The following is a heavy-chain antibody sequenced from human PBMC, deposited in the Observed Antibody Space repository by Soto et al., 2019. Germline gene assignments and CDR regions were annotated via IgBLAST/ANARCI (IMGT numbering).Heavy chain of an antibody. CDR3: AKALYYSSGWYGYYYYYGMDV. Sequence: GGSLRLSCAASGFTFSSYGMHWVRQAPGMGLEWVAVISYGGSNKYYADSVKGRFTISRDNSKNTLYLQMNSLRAEDTAVYYCAKALYYSSGWYGYYYYYGMDVWGQGTTVTVSS. J-gene: IGHJ6*02. D-gene: IGHD6-19*01. CDR2: ISYGGSNK. V-gene: IGHV3-30*18. CDR1: GFTFSSYG.